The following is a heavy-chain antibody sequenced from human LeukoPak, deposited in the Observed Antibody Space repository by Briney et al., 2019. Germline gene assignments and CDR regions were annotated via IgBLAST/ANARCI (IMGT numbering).Heavy chain of an antibody. Sequence: GGSLRLSCAASGFTFSNFWMHWVSQAQGKGLVWVALIYGDRSFTRYADSVKGRFTISRDNAKNTVYLQMNSLRVEDTAVYYCARVYETNGYLYWGQGSLVTVSS. V-gene: IGHV3-74*01. D-gene: IGHD3-22*01. CDR1: GFTFSNFW. J-gene: IGHJ4*02. CDR3: ARVYETNGYLY. CDR2: IYGDRSFT.